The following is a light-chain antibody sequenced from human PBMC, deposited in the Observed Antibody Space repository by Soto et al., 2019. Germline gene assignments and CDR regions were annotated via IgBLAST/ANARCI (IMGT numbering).Light chain of an antibody. CDR2: EVN. V-gene: IGLV2-8*01. CDR1: NSDVGGYNY. CDR3: SSYTSSSTYV. Sequence: QSALTQPPSASGSPGQSVTISCTGTNSDVGGYNYVSWYQQYPGKAPKLIIYEVNERPSGVPDRFSGSKSGNTASLTVSGLQTADEADYYCSSYTSSSTYVFGTGTKVTVL. J-gene: IGLJ1*01.